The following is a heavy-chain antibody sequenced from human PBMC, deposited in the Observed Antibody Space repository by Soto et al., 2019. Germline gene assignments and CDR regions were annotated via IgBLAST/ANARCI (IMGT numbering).Heavy chain of an antibody. J-gene: IGHJ3*02. Sequence: EVQLLESGGGLVQPGGSLRLSCAASGFTFSSYAMSWVRQAPGKGLEWVSAISGSGGSTYYADSVKGRFTISRDNSKNTLYLQMNSLSAEDTAVYYCAKDVLWVGELQADDAFDIWGQGTMVTVSS. V-gene: IGHV3-23*01. CDR3: AKDVLWVGELQADDAFDI. D-gene: IGHD3-10*01. CDR1: GFTFSSYA. CDR2: ISGSGGST.